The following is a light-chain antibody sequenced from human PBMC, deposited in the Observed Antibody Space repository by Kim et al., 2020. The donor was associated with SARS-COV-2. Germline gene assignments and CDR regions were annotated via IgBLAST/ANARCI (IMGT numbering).Light chain of an antibody. Sequence: DIRMTQSPSSLSASVGDRVTITCRASQGINNDLDWYQQKPGKVPNLLIYGASALQSGVPSRFSGRGSRTDFTLTISSLQPEDVAIYYCQKYNGAPWTFGQGTKVDIK. J-gene: IGKJ1*01. V-gene: IGKV1-27*01. CDR2: GAS. CDR3: QKYNGAPWT. CDR1: QGINND.